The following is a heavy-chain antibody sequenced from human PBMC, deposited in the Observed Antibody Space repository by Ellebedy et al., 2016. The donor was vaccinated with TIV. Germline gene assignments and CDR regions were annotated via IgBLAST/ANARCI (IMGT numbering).Heavy chain of an antibody. Sequence: MPGGSLRLSCTVSGDSISPYYWNWIRQPPGKGLEWIGYIPYSGSANYNPSLKSRVTISVDTSKNQFSLNLSSVTAADTAMYYCARQHDPKYNNYMDVWGKGTTVTVSS. CDR2: IPYSGSA. J-gene: IGHJ6*03. V-gene: IGHV4-59*01. CDR3: ARQHDPKYNNYMDV. CDR1: GDSISPYY.